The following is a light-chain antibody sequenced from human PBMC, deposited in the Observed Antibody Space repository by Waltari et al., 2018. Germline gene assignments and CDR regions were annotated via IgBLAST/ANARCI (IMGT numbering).Light chain of an antibody. CDR1: TLGDRY. Sequence: SYGLTQPPSLSVSPGQTATITCSGDTLGDRYVSWYQQKPGQSPVLVISQDIKRPSGIPERFSGSNSGNTATLTISGTQTMGEADYFCQAWDSNNVVFGGGTRLTIL. CDR2: QDI. V-gene: IGLV3-1*01. J-gene: IGLJ2*01. CDR3: QAWDSNNVV.